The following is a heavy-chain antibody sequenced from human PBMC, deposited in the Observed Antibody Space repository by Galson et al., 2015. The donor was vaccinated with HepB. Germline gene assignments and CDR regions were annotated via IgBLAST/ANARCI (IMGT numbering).Heavy chain of an antibody. D-gene: IGHD2-8*01. J-gene: IGHJ4*02. CDR2: IKQDGSEK. V-gene: IGHV3-7*03. Sequence: SLRLSCAASGFTFSSYWMSWVRQAPGKGLEWVANIKQDGSEKYYVDSVKGRFTISRDNAKNSLYLQMNSLRAEDTAVYYCARFQKVYAILRTPRRFDYWGQGTLVTVSS. CDR1: GFTFSSYW. CDR3: ARFQKVYAILRTPRRFDY.